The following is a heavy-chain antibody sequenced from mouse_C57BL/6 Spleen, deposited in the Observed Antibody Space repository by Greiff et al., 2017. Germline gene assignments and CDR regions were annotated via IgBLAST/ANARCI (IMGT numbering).Heavy chain of an antibody. V-gene: IGHV14-4*01. CDR2: IDPENGDT. D-gene: IGHD2-5*01. CDR1: GFNIKDDY. CDR3: TTDYSNYAGFAY. J-gene: IGHJ3*01. Sequence: VQLKESGAELVRPGASVKLSCTASGFNIKDDYMHWVKQRPEQGLEWIGGIDPENGDTEYASKFQGKATITADTSSNTAYLQLSSLTSEDTAVYYCTTDYSNYAGFAYWGQGTLVTVSA.